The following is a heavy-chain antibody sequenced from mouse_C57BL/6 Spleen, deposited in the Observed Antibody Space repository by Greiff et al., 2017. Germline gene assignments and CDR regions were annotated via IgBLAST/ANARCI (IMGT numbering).Heavy chain of an antibody. Sequence: VQLQQSGPELVKPGASVKISCKASGYAFSSSWMNWVKQRPGKGLEWIGRIYPGDGDTNYNGKFKGKATLTADKSSSTAYMQLSSLTSEDSAVYFCAREADGYYRYYFDYWGQGTTLTVSS. D-gene: IGHD2-3*01. CDR3: AREADGYYRYYFDY. V-gene: IGHV1-82*01. CDR2: IYPGDGDT. J-gene: IGHJ2*01. CDR1: GYAFSSSW.